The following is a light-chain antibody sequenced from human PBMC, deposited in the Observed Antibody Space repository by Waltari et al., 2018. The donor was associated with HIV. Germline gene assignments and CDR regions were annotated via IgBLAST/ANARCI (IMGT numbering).Light chain of an antibody. CDR1: SSDVGGYNY. Sequence: QSALTQPRPVSGSPGQSVTISCPGTSSDVGGYNYVSWYQQHPGKAPKLMIYDVSKRPSGVPDRFSGSKSGNTASLTISGLQAEDEADYYCCSYAGSYTFGVFGTGTKVTVL. V-gene: IGLV2-11*01. J-gene: IGLJ1*01. CDR3: CSYAGSYTFGV. CDR2: DVS.